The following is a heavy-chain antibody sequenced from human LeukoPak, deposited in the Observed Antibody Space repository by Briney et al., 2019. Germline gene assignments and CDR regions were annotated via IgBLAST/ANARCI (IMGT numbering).Heavy chain of an antibody. CDR2: VKSKTDGATT. J-gene: IGHJ4*02. V-gene: IGHV3-15*01. D-gene: IGHD3-22*01. Sequence: PGGSLRLSCAVSGFTVSSKYMSWVRQAPGKGLEWVGRVKSKTDGATTDYAAPVKGRFTISRDDSKNTLYLQMNSLKTEDTAVYYCSTNTYSSYWGQGTLVTVSS. CDR3: STNTYSSY. CDR1: GFTVSSKY.